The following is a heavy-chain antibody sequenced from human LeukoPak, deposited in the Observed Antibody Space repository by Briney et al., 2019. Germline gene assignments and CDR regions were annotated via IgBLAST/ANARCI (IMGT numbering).Heavy chain of an antibody. J-gene: IGHJ4*02. Sequence: QPGGSLRLSCAASGFTFSSYAMSWVRQAPGKGLEWVSAISDSGGSTYYADSVKGRFTISRDNSKNTLYLQMNSLRAEDTAVYYCAKTPLYLREAHFDYWGQGTLVTVSS. CDR2: ISDSGGST. D-gene: IGHD1-26*01. V-gene: IGHV3-23*01. CDR1: GFTFSSYA. CDR3: AKTPLYLREAHFDY.